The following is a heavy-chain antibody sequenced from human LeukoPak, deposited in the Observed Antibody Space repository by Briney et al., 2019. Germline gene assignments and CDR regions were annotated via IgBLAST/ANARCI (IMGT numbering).Heavy chain of an antibody. Sequence: GGSLRLSCAASGFTFSSYAMSWVRQAPGKGLEWVSSIRGSGSTTNYADSVKGRFVISRDNSRTTLHLQMNSLRADDTAVYYCAKAKTQAMVLPGNYWGQGTLVTVSS. J-gene: IGHJ4*02. D-gene: IGHD5-18*01. CDR3: AKAKTQAMVLPGNY. CDR2: IRGSGSTT. V-gene: IGHV3-23*01. CDR1: GFTFSSYA.